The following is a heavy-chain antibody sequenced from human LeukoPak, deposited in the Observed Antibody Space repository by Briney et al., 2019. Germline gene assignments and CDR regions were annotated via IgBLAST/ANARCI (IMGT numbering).Heavy chain of an antibody. CDR1: GFTFSRYG. CDR2: ISGSGGGT. CDR3: AKRYYDSSGYPGWYFDL. Sequence: GGSLRLSCAASGFTFSRYGMSGVRRAPGKGLEWVSTISGSGGGTYYADSVKGRFTISRDNSKSTLYLQMNSLRAEDTAVYYCAKRYYDSSGYPGWYFDLWGRGTLVTVSS. J-gene: IGHJ2*01. D-gene: IGHD3-22*01. V-gene: IGHV3-23*01.